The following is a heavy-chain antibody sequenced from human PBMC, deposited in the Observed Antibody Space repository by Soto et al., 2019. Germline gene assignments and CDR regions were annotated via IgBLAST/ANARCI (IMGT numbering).Heavy chain of an antibody. CDR2: ISSSSSTI. CDR3: AREAFRVFGVDITPPLYYFDY. D-gene: IGHD3-3*01. V-gene: IGHV3-48*01. CDR1: GFTFSSYS. Sequence: EVQLVESGGGLVQPGGSLRLSCAASGFTFSSYSMNWVRQAPGKGLEWVSYISSSSSTIYYADSVKGRFTISRDNAKNSLYLQMNSLRAEDTAVSYCAREAFRVFGVDITPPLYYFDYWGQGTLVTVSS. J-gene: IGHJ4*02.